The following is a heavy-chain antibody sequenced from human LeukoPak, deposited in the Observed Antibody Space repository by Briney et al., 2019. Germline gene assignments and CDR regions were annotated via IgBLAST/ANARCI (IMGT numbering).Heavy chain of an antibody. CDR3: ARLWIVATWFDA. CDR1: NGSMTSDSYS. CDR2: IFYSGKT. D-gene: IGHD2-2*03. J-gene: IGHJ5*02. Sequence: SETLSLTCTVSNGSMTSDSYSWAWVRQPPGKGLEWIGTIFYSGKTYYSASLKSRVTVSLDTSKKNFSLRLSSVTAADTAVYYCARLWIVATWFDAWGQGALVTDSS. V-gene: IGHV4-39*02.